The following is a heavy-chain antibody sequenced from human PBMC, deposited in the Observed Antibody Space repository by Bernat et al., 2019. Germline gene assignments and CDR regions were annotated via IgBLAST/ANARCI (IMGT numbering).Heavy chain of an antibody. CDR2: ISSSDNTV. Sequence: EVLLVESGGGLVQPGGSLRLSCTASGFTLSIYEMNWVRQAPGKGLEWVSYISSSDNTVYYADSVKGRFTISRDNAKNSLYLQMNSLRVEDTAVYSCARGPGQNWYFDLWGRGTLVTVSS. CDR3: ARGPGQNWYFDL. J-gene: IGHJ2*01. V-gene: IGHV3-48*03. CDR1: GFTLSIYE. D-gene: IGHD7-27*01.